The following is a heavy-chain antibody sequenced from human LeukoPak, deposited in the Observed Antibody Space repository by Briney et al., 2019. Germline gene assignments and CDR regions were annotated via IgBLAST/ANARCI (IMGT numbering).Heavy chain of an antibody. Sequence: SETLSLTCAVSGGSISSGGYSWSWIRQPPGKGLEWIGYIYHSGSTYYNPSLKSRVTISVDRSKNQFSLKLSSVTAADTAVYYSARGTTVTTGRWDWFDPWGQGTLVTVSS. CDR2: IYHSGST. D-gene: IGHD4-17*01. J-gene: IGHJ5*02. V-gene: IGHV4-30-2*01. CDR1: GGSISSGGYS. CDR3: ARGTTVTTGRWDWFDP.